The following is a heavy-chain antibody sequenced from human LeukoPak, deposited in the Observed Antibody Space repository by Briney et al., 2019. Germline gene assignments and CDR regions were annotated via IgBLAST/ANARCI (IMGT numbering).Heavy chain of an antibody. CDR2: ISGSGGST. Sequence: GGSLRLSCAASGFTFSSYAMSWVRQAPGKGLEWVSAISGSGGSTYYADSVKGRFTISRDNSKNTLYLQMNSLRAEDTAVYYCAKDGGSYTSGKGFDYWGQGTLVTVSS. J-gene: IGHJ4*02. CDR3: AKDGGSYTSGKGFDY. V-gene: IGHV3-23*01. CDR1: GFTFSSYA. D-gene: IGHD1-26*01.